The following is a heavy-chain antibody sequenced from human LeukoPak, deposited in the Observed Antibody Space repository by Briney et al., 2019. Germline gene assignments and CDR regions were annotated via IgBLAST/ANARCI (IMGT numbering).Heavy chain of an antibody. D-gene: IGHD6-19*01. V-gene: IGHV1-18*01. CDR2: ITTYSDDS. J-gene: IGHJ4*02. CDR3: ARESRSSGEDY. Sequence: GASVKVSCKASGYSFVNYGISWVRQAPGQGLEWMGWITTYSDDSRYAHKFQGRVTMTTDASTRTAYLELRSLTFDDTAVYYCARESRSSGEDYWGQGTLVTVSS. CDR1: GYSFVNYG.